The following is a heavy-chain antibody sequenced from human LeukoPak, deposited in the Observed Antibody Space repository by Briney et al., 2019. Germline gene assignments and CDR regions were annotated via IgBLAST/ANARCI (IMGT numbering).Heavy chain of an antibody. V-gene: IGHV3-23*01. CDR3: ANPAPGMVYLY. J-gene: IGHJ4*02. CDR2: IRNYGGST. Sequence: GGSLRLSCAASGFTFSSYDMSWVRQAPGKGLEWVSGIRNYGGSTYYADSVKGRFTISRDNSKNTLYLQMNSLRAEDTAVYYCANPAPGMVYLYRGQGTLVTVSS. D-gene: IGHD2-8*01. CDR1: GFTFSSYD.